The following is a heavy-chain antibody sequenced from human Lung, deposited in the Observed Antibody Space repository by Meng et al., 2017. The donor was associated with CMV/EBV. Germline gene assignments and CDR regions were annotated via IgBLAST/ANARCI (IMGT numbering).Heavy chain of an antibody. Sequence: KVSXKGSGYSFTSYWIGWVRQMPGKGLEWMGIIYPGDSDTRYSPSFQGQVTISADKSISTAYLQWSSLKASDTAMYYCARVGYCSGGSCSPFAPWGQGTLVTVSS. V-gene: IGHV5-51*01. CDR2: IYPGDSDT. J-gene: IGHJ5*02. D-gene: IGHD2-15*01. CDR3: ARVGYCSGGSCSPFAP. CDR1: GYSFTSYW.